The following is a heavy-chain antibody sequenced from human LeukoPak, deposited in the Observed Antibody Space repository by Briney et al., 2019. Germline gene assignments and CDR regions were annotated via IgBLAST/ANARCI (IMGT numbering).Heavy chain of an antibody. D-gene: IGHD5-18*01. V-gene: IGHV3-30-3*01. J-gene: IGHJ6*02. CDR1: GFTFSSYA. CDR3: AREEGYSYGYGFYYYYGMDV. CDR2: ISYDGSNK. Sequence: GGSLRLSCAASGFTFSSYAMHWVRQAPGKGLEWVAVISYDGSNKYYADYVKGRFTISRDNSKNTLYLQMNSLRAEDTAVYYCAREEGYSYGYGFYYYYGMDVWGQGTTVTVSS.